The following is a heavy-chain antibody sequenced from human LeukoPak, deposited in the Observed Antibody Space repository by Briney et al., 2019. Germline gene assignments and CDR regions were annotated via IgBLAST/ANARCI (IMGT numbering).Heavy chain of an antibody. CDR1: GFSFDNYA. CDR3: AKRLGEQWLVRGLDY. J-gene: IGHJ4*02. CDR2: ISGSGGST. V-gene: IGHV3-23*01. D-gene: IGHD6-19*01. Sequence: GGSLRLSCAVSGFSFDNYAMIWVRQAPGKGLEWVSSISGSGGSTYYADSVKGRFTISRDNSKNTLYLQMNSLRAEDTAIYYCAKRLGEQWLVRGLDYWGQGTLVTVSS.